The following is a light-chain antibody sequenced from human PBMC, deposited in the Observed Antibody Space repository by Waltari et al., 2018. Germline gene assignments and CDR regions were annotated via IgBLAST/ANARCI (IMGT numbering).Light chain of an antibody. J-gene: IGLJ3*02. Sequence: VLTQPPSASGTSGQRVTLSCSGSLSNIGSNTVNWYQVLPRTAPRLLIFTNTQRPSGVPDRFSASRSSTTASLAISGLQSDDEADYYCATWDDSINNPVFGAGTKLTVL. CDR3: ATWDDSINNPV. V-gene: IGLV1-44*01. CDR2: TNT. CDR1: LSNIGSNT.